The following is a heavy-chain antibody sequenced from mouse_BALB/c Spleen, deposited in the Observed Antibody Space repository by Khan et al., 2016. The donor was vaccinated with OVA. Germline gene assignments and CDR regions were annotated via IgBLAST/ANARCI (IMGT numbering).Heavy chain of an antibody. CDR3: ARSGYFAWFAY. V-gene: IGHV14-1*02. J-gene: IGHJ3*01. Sequence: VQLQQSGAELVRPGALVKLSCKASGFNIKDYYIHWVKQRPEQGLEWIGWIDPENGDTVYDPKFQDKATITSDTSSNTAYLQLSSLTSEDTAVYYCARSGYFAWFAYWGQGTLVTVSA. CDR2: IDPENGDT. CDR1: GFNIKDYY.